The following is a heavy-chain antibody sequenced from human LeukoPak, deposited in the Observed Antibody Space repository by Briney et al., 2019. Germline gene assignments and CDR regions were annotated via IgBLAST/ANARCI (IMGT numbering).Heavy chain of an antibody. D-gene: IGHD1-26*01. CDR3: ARRSGSYWYYYYYMDV. V-gene: IGHV4-39*01. CDR2: IYYSGST. Sequence: PSETLSLTCTVSGGSISSSSYYWGWIRQPPGKGLEWIGSIYYSGSTYYNPSLKSRVTISVDTSKNQFSLKLSSVTAADTAVYYCARRSGSYWYYYYYMDVWGKGTTVTISS. J-gene: IGHJ6*03. CDR1: GGSISSSSYY.